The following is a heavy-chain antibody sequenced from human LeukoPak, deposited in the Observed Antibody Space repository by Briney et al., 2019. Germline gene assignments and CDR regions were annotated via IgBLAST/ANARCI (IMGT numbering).Heavy chain of an antibody. Sequence: SGGSLRLSCSASGFIFNTFGMNWVRQAPGKGLEWVSSITSTTTYTYYADSVKGRFTISRDNAKNSLFLQMNSLRPEDTAVYYCARARPSMWIDYWGQGTLVTVSS. CDR2: ITSTTTYT. D-gene: IGHD5-12*01. CDR3: ARARPSMWIDY. J-gene: IGHJ4*02. V-gene: IGHV3-21*01. CDR1: GFIFNTFG.